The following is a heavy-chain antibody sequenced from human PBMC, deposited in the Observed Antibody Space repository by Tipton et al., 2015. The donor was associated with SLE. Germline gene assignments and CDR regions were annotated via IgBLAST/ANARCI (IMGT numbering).Heavy chain of an antibody. J-gene: IGHJ6*02. CDR3: AREGDSSANFYYHGVSV. CDR2: IYYSGSTH. Sequence: TLSLTCTVSDDSFNSVGYYWSWIRQHPGKGLEWIGCIYYSGSTHYYNPSLESRVTISIDTSKNEFSLKLSSVTAADTAVYYCAREGDSSANFYYHGVSVWGQGTTVTVSS. D-gene: IGHD2-21*01. V-gene: IGHV4-31*03. CDR1: DDSFNSVGYY.